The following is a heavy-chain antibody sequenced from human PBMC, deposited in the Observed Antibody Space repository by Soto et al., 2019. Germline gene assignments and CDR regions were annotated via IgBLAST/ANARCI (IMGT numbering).Heavy chain of an antibody. CDR3: AKVDAYSYRTDH. V-gene: IGHV3-23*01. CDR1: GSTSSNSP. CDR2: SIGRTNNT. D-gene: IGHD3-16*02. Sequence: ELHLLESGGGLVQPGGSWRLSFAAPGSTSSNSPRTWARQALGKGPEWVSSIGRTNNTHYADSVKGRFAISRDNSQNTLYLQMNSLTAEDTAVYFCAKVDAYSYRTDHWGQGTLVTVSS. J-gene: IGHJ4*02.